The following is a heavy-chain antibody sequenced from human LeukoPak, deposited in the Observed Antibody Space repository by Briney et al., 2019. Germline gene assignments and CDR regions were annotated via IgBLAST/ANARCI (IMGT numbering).Heavy chain of an antibody. CDR2: ISSSSSYI. V-gene: IGHV3-21*01. Sequence: GGSLRLSCAASGFTFSSYSMNWVRQAPGKGLEWVSSISSSSSYIYYADSVKGRFPIYRDNAKNSLYLKMNSLRAEDTAVYHCARAYLRYFYWLSPNFFHHWGQGTLVSLPS. CDR3: ARAYLRYFYWLSPNFFHH. D-gene: IGHD3-9*01. CDR1: GFTFSSYS. J-gene: IGHJ4*02.